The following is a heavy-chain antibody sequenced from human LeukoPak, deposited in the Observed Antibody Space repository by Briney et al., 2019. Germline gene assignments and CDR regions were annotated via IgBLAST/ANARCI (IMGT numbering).Heavy chain of an antibody. Sequence: ASVKVSCKASGYTFTSYGISWVRQAPGQGLEWMGWISAYNGNTNYAQKLQGRVTMTTDTSTSTAYMELRSLRSDDTAVYYCARLPYDILTGYYPPDYWGQGTLVTVSS. CDR1: GYTFTSYG. CDR2: ISAYNGNT. D-gene: IGHD3-9*01. CDR3: ARLPYDILTGYYPPDY. V-gene: IGHV1-18*01. J-gene: IGHJ4*02.